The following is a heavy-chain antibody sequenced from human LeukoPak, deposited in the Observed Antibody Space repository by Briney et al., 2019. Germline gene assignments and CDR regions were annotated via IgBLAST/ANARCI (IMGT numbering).Heavy chain of an antibody. J-gene: IGHJ5*02. Sequence: SETLSLTCAVYGGSFSGYYWSWIRQPPGKGLEWIGEINHSGSTNYNPSLKSRVTISVDTSKNQFSLKVSSVTAADTAVYYCARRNLWHSSGWNSKNWFDPWGQGTLVTVSS. D-gene: IGHD6-19*01. CDR3: ARRNLWHSSGWNSKNWFDP. CDR2: INHSGST. V-gene: IGHV4-34*01. CDR1: GGSFSGYY.